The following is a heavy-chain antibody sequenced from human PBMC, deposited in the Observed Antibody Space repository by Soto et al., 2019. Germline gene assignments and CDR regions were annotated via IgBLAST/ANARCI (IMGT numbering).Heavy chain of an antibody. D-gene: IGHD6-19*01. CDR3: ARLSAAWFDP. Sequence: QVQLQESGPGLVKPSETLSLTCTVSGGSVSSGSYYWGWIRQPPGKGLEWIGYIYHSGSTNYNPSLKRRVTRAVDTSKNPFSLSLTSVTATDTAVYYCARLSAAWFDPWGQGTLVTVAS. J-gene: IGHJ5*02. CDR1: GGSVSSGSYY. V-gene: IGHV4-61*01. CDR2: IYHSGST.